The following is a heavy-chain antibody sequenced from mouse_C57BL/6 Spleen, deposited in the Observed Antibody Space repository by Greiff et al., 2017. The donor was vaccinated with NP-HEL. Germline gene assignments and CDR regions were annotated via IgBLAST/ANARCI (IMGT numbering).Heavy chain of an antibody. Sequence: QVQLKQSGPELVKPGASVKISCKASGYAFSSSWMNWVKQRPGKGLAWLGRFYPGDGDTNYNGPFKGKATITADKSSSTAYMQLSSLTAEDSAVYYGARKGHGTRGAMDYWGQGTSVTVSS. CDR1: GYAFSSSW. D-gene: IGHD4-1*01. J-gene: IGHJ4*01. CDR2: FYPGDGDT. V-gene: IGHV1-82*01. CDR3: ARKGHGTRGAMDY.